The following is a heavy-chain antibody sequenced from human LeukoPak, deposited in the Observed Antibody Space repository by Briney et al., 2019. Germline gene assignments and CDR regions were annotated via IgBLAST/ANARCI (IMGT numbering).Heavy chain of an antibody. Sequence: GGSLRLSCAASGFTFSTFWMTWVRQAPGKGLEWVANIKEDGSEKYYVDSLKGRFTISRDNAKNSLYLQMNSLRAEDTAVYYCARVKGCSSTTCYFAIYWGQGTLVTVSS. V-gene: IGHV3-7*05. CDR3: ARVKGCSSTTCYFAIY. D-gene: IGHD2-2*01. J-gene: IGHJ4*02. CDR2: IKEDGSEK. CDR1: GFTFSTFW.